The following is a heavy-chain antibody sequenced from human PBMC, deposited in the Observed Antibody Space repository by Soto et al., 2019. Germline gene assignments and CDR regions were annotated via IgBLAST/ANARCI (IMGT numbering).Heavy chain of an antibody. D-gene: IGHD6-19*01. CDR2: ISCCGGSA. V-gene: IGHV3-23*01. J-gene: IGHJ4*02. Sequence: LRLSCVASGFNFKKFAMAWVRQAAGEGLEWGSGISCCGGSASYADSVKGRFSIARDDSKNTVSLQLNSLRVEDTAQYYCAKADGQQWLIPHLDNWGQGTLVTVSS. CDR1: GFNFKKFA. CDR3: AKADGQQWLIPHLDN.